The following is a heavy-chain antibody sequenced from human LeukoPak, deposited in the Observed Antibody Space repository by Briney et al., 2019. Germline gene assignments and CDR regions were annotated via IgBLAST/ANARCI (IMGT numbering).Heavy chain of an antibody. Sequence: HPGRSLRLSCAASGFIFDDYAMHWVRQVPGKGLEWVSGISWKSDSIHYADSVKGRFTISRDNAKKSLYLQMNSLRAEDTALYYCAKDSGRFLWGGLDYWGQGALVSVSS. J-gene: IGHJ4*02. CDR1: GFIFDDYA. D-gene: IGHD1-26*01. V-gene: IGHV3-9*01. CDR2: ISWKSDSI. CDR3: AKDSGRFLWGGLDY.